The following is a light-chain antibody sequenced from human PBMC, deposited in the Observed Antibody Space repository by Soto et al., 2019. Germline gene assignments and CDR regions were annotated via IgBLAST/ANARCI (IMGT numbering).Light chain of an antibody. CDR2: DTS. V-gene: IGKV3-11*01. J-gene: IGKJ1*01. Sequence: EIVLTQSPATLSLSPGERATLSCRASQSVSSSLAWYQQRPGQAPRLLIYDTSNRATGIPDRFSGSGSGTDFTLTISRLEPEDFAVYYCQQYHNSPRTFGQGTRWIS. CDR1: QSVSSS. CDR3: QQYHNSPRT.